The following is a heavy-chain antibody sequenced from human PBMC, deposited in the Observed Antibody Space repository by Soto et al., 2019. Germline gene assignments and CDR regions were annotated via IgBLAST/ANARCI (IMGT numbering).Heavy chain of an antibody. CDR1: RYSFTSYW. CDR2: IDPSDSYT. J-gene: IGHJ4*02. D-gene: IGHD3-16*02. V-gene: IGHV5-10-1*01. CDR3: ARHPFGAFGGVIDYYFDY. Sequence: GESLKISCKGSRYSFTSYWISWVRQMPGKGLEWMGRIDPSDSYTNYSPSFQGHVTISADKSISTAYLQWSSLKASDTAMYYCARHPFGAFGGVIDYYFDYWGQGTLVTVSS.